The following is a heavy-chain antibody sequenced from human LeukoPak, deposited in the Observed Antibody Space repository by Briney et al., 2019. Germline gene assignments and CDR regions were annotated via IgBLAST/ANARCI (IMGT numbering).Heavy chain of an antibody. CDR3: AKHRFESGGYHSTD. Sequence: GGSLRLSCAASGFTFSNYAMTWVRQAPGKGLAWVSTISGGSGSTYCADSVKGRFTISRDNSKNTLYLQMNSLRDEDTAVYYCAKHRFESGGYHSTDWGQGTLVTVSS. J-gene: IGHJ4*02. CDR1: GFTFSNYA. V-gene: IGHV3-23*01. D-gene: IGHD3-22*01. CDR2: ISGGSGST.